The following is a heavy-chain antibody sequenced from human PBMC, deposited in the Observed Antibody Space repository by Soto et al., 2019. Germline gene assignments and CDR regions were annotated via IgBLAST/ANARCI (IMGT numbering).Heavy chain of an antibody. Sequence: QVQLQESGPGLVKPSQTLSLTCTVSGGSISSGGYYWSWIRQHPGKGLEWIGYIYYSGSTYYNPSLKSRVTISVDTSKNQFSLKLSSVTAADTAVYYCARGSGSYVGLLGAFDIWGQGTMVTVSS. CDR1: GGSISSGGYY. CDR2: IYYSGST. J-gene: IGHJ3*02. D-gene: IGHD1-26*01. CDR3: ARGSGSYVGLLGAFDI. V-gene: IGHV4-31*03.